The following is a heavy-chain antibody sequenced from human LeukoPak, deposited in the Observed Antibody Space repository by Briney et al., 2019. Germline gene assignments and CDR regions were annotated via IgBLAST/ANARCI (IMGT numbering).Heavy chain of an antibody. Sequence: SETLSLTCAVYGGSFSSYYWGWIRQPPGKGLEWIGSIYYSGSTYYNPSLKSRVTISVDTSKNQFSLKLSSVTAADTAVYYCAREIERDDYTHWGQGTLVTVSS. CDR1: GGSFSSYY. D-gene: IGHD4-11*01. CDR3: AREIERDDYTH. V-gene: IGHV4-39*07. CDR2: IYYSGST. J-gene: IGHJ4*02.